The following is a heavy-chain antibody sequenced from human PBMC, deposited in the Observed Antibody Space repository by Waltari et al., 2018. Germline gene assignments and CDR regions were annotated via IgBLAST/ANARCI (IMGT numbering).Heavy chain of an antibody. D-gene: IGHD1-26*01. Sequence: QLQLQESGPGLVKPSETLSLTCTVSGGSISSSRYYWGWIRQPPGKGLEWIGSIYYSGSTYYNPSLKSRVTISVDTSKNQFSLKLSSVTAADTAVYYCARVPPGWELGDGHFDYWGQGTLVTVSS. CDR2: IYYSGST. CDR1: GGSISSSRYY. V-gene: IGHV4-39*07. CDR3: ARVPPGWELGDGHFDY. J-gene: IGHJ4*02.